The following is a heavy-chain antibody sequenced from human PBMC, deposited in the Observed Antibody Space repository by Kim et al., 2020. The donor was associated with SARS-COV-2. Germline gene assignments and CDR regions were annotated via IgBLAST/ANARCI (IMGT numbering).Heavy chain of an antibody. Sequence: SETLSLTCTVSGGFVNSRSFYWGWIRQPPGKGLEWIGIVYFNGNTFYNPSLKSRLSMSVDTSKNDFSLKLNSVTIADTAVYYCARVGVSDYVPYYLDYWGQGTLVTVSS. CDR2: VYFNGNT. CDR3: ARVGVSDYVPYYLDY. D-gene: IGHD3-10*01. J-gene: IGHJ4*02. CDR1: GGFVNSRSFY. V-gene: IGHV4-39*02.